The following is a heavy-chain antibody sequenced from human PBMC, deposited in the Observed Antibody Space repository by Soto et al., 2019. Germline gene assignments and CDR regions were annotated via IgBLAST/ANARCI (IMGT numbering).Heavy chain of an antibody. J-gene: IGHJ4*02. D-gene: IGHD6-13*01. CDR1: GGSISSGGYY. V-gene: IGHV4-31*03. CDR3: ARSVAAAGHFDY. Sequence: QVQLQESGPGLVKPSQTLSLTCTVSGGSISSGGYYWSWIRQHPGKGLEWIGYIYYSGGTYYNPSLKSRVTISVDTSKNQFSLKLSSVTAADTAVYYCARSVAAAGHFDYWGQGTLVTVSS. CDR2: IYYSGGT.